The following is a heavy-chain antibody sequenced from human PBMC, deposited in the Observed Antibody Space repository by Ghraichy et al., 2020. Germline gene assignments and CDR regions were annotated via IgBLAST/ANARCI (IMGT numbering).Heavy chain of an antibody. Sequence: GGSLRLSCAASGFTVSSNYMTWVRQAPGKGLEWVSVIYDDGGTNYANSVKDRFTISRDNSKNTVYLQMNSLRVEDTAVYFCARGLLWYDPWGQGTLVTVSS. J-gene: IGHJ5*02. CDR3: ARGLLWYDP. V-gene: IGHV3-53*01. CDR1: GFTVSSNY. CDR2: IYDDGGT. D-gene: IGHD2-15*01.